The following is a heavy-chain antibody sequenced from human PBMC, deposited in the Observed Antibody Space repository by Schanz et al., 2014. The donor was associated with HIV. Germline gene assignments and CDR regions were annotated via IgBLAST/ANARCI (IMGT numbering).Heavy chain of an antibody. CDR3: ARAKIDVGWLLRRNLWYFDL. V-gene: IGHV3-13*01. CDR2: ITTTGDT. J-gene: IGHJ2*01. CDR1: GFIFSNHD. D-gene: IGHD2-15*01. Sequence: ESGGGLARPGGSLRLSCLASGFIFSNHDMHWVRQETGKSLEWVSSITTTGDTFYPGSVKGRFTISREDAKNSLYLQMSSLRPGDTAVYYCARAKIDVGWLLRRNLWYFDLWGRGTLVSVSS.